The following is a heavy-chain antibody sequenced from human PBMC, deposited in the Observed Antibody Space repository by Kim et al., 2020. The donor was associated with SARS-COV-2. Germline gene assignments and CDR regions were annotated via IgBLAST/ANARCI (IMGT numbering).Heavy chain of an antibody. CDR2: IIPIFGTA. Sequence: SVKVSCKASGGTFSSYAISWVRQAPGQGLEWMGGIIPIFGTANYAQKFQGRVTITADESTSTAYMELSSLRSEDTAVYYCARKGDYGGNEYYFDYWGQGTLVTVSS. V-gene: IGHV1-69*13. CDR3: ARKGDYGGNEYYFDY. J-gene: IGHJ4*02. D-gene: IGHD4-17*01. CDR1: GGTFSSYA.